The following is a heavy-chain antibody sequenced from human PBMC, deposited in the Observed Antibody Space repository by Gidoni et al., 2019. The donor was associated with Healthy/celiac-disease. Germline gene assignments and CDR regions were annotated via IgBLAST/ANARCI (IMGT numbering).Heavy chain of an antibody. Sequence: QVLLQQSGPGLVKPSQTLSLTCAIPGDSVSSNSAAWNWIRQSPSRGLEWLGRTYYRSKWHNDYAVSVKSRITINPDTSKNQFSLQLNSVTPEDTAVYYCARDRGWYGGNSDYYYYMDVWGKGTTVTVSS. CDR2: TYYRSKWHN. CDR1: GDSVSSNSAA. CDR3: ARDRGWYGGNSDYYYYMDV. D-gene: IGHD2-21*01. V-gene: IGHV6-1*01. J-gene: IGHJ6*03.